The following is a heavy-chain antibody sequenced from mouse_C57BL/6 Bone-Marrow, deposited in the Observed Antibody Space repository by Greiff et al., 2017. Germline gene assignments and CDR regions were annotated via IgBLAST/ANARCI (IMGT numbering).Heavy chain of an antibody. CDR3: ARLLRYWYFDV. Sequence: QVQLQQPGAELVKPGASVKLSCKASGYTFTSYWMHWVKQRPGQGLEWIGRIHPNSGSTNYNEKFKSKATLTVDKSSSTAYMQLSSLTSEDSAVYYCARLLRYWYFDVWGTGTTVTVSS. CDR2: IHPNSGST. D-gene: IGHD1-1*01. CDR1: GYTFTSYW. J-gene: IGHJ1*03. V-gene: IGHV1-64*01.